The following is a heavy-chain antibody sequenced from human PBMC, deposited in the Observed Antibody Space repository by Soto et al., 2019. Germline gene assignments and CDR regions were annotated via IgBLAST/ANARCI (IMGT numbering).Heavy chain of an antibody. D-gene: IGHD2-15*01. CDR2: IYYSGST. CDR3: ARHRSDFWFNP. CDR1: GGSISSSSYF. Sequence: QLQLQESGPGLVKPSETLSLTCTVSGGSISSSSYFWGWIRQPPGKGLGWIGSIYYSGSTYYNPPRTSRVPVSVDTSKNQSSLKLTSVTAANTAVYYCARHRSDFWFNPWGQGTLVTVSS. V-gene: IGHV4-39*01. J-gene: IGHJ5*02.